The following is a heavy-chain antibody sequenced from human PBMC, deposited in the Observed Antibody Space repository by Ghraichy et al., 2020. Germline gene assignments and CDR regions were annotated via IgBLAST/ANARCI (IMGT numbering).Heavy chain of an antibody. D-gene: IGHD4-11*01. V-gene: IGHV4-34*01. CDR2: INHSGST. CDR1: GGSFSGYY. CDR3: SLTTNYYYYGMDV. J-gene: IGHJ6*02. Sequence: SQTLSLTCAVYGGSFSGYYWSWIRQPPGKGLEWIGEINHSGSTNYNPSLKSRVTISVDTSKNQFSLKLNSVTAADTAVYYCSLTTNYYYYGMDVWGQGTTVTVSS.